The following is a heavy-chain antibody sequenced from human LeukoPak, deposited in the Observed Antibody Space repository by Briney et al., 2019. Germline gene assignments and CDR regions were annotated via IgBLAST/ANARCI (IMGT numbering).Heavy chain of an antibody. V-gene: IGHV4-39*07. Sequence: PSETLSLTCTVSGGSISSSSYYWGWIRQPPGKGLEWIGEINHSGSTNYNPSLKSRVTISVDTSKNQFSLKLSSVTAADTAVYYCARLPSLTMVRGVRGPGMDVWGKGTTVTISS. CDR3: ARLPSLTMVRGVRGPGMDV. D-gene: IGHD3-10*01. J-gene: IGHJ6*04. CDR1: GGSISSSSYY. CDR2: INHSGST.